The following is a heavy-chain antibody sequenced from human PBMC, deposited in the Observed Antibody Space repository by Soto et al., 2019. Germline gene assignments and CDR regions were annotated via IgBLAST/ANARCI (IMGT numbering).Heavy chain of an antibody. V-gene: IGHV3-23*05. Sequence: EVRLLESGGGSEQPGGSLRLPGAASGFNFRTYGRYWVPQAPGKGLEWVSAIDDGNSAYYADSVKGRFSISRDNSPNTLYLQMDGLRVEETAIYLCTKRPMCAGDCWSSDDWGQGVLVTFSS. CDR2: IDDGNSA. CDR1: GFNFRTYG. D-gene: IGHD2-21*02. CDR3: TKRPMCAGDCWSSDD. J-gene: IGHJ4*02.